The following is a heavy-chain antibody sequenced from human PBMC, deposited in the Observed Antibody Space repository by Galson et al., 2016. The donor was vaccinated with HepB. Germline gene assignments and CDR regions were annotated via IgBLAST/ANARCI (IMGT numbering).Heavy chain of an antibody. V-gene: IGHV3-72*01. Sequence: SLRLSCAASGFSFSDHYMDWVRQAPGKGLEWLGRTRNKANSYTTEYAASVKGRFTISRDASENSLYLQMSSLRVEDTAVYYCARGVLRFLGWGNGMDVWGQGTTVTVSS. CDR2: TRNKANSYTT. CDR1: GFSFSDHY. D-gene: IGHD3-3*01. J-gene: IGHJ6*02. CDR3: ARGVLRFLGWGNGMDV.